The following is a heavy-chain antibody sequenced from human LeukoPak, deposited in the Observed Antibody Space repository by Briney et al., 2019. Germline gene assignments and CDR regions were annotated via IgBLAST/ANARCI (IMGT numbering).Heavy chain of an antibody. D-gene: IGHD6-19*01. CDR2: IHTSGST. J-gene: IGHJ4*02. CDR3: AGRAQTTGWSFDY. V-gene: IGHV4-4*07. CDR1: GGSISSYY. Sequence: SGTLSLTCIVSGGSISSYYWSWIRQLAGKGLEWIGQIHTSGSTNYNPSLKSRVAMSVDTSKNQFSLELSSVTAADTAVYYCAGRAQTTGWSFDYWGQGALVTVSS.